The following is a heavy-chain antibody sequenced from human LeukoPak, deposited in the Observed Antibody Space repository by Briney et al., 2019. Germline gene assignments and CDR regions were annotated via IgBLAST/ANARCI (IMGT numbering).Heavy chain of an antibody. Sequence: GGSLRLSCAASGFTFSSYSMNWVRQAPGKGLEWVSSISTSSSYIYYADSVKGRFTISRDNAKNSLYLQMNSLRAEDTAVYYCAREAPPVAGTLLGMDVWGQGTTVTVSS. CDR1: GFTFSSYS. CDR3: AREAPPVAGTLLGMDV. J-gene: IGHJ6*02. D-gene: IGHD6-19*01. V-gene: IGHV3-21*01. CDR2: ISTSSSYI.